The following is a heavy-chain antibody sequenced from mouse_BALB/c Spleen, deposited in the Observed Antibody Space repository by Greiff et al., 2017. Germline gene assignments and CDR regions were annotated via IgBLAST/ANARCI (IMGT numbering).Heavy chain of an antibody. J-gene: IGHJ2*01. CDR1: GFTFSSYG. CDR2: INSNGGST. V-gene: IGHV5-6-3*01. D-gene: IGHD2-2*01. CDR3: AGDGYDDYFDY. Sequence: DVMLVESGGGLVQPGGSLTLSCAASGFTFSSYGMSWVRQTPDKRLELVATINSNGGSTYYPDSVKGRFTISRDNAKNTLYLQMSSLKSEDTAMYYCAGDGYDDYFDYWGQGTTLTVSS.